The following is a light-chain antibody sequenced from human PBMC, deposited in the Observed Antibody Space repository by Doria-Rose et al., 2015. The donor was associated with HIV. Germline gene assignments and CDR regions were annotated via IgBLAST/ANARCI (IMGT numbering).Light chain of an antibody. CDR2: EVN. V-gene: IGLV2-23*02. J-gene: IGLJ1*01. CDR1: SHDVGCYNL. CDR3: CSYAGTPLV. Sequence: GQSITISFTGTSHDVGCYNLVSWYQQHPGKAPKLMIYEVNKRPSGASYRFSGSKSGNTASLTISGLQAEDEADYYCCSYAGTPLVFGSGTKVPGL.